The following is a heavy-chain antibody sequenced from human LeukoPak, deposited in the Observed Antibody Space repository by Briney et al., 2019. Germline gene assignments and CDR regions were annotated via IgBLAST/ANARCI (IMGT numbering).Heavy chain of an antibody. V-gene: IGHV3-7*05. CDR3: TTDEWQ. CDR2: IKEDGSQK. J-gene: IGHJ4*02. D-gene: IGHD3-3*01. Sequence: GGSLRLSCAASGFTFSTYWMSWVRQAPGKGLEWVANIKEDGSQKYYVDSVKGRFTISRDNAKNSQYLQMNSLRAEDTAVYYCTTDEWQWGQGTLVTVSS. CDR1: GFTFSTYW.